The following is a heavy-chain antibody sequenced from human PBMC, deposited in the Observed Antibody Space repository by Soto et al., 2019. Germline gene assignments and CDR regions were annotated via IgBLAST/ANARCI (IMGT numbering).Heavy chain of an antibody. D-gene: IGHD2-8*01. J-gene: IGHJ4*02. Sequence: SGTLSLTCTVSGTSISRYYWSWIRQPPGKGLEWIANIHYSGTTNYNPSLASRVTLSVDTSKNQFSLKMTSVTAADRTMYFCARYNSYAIDYWGRGTLVTVS. CDR1: GTSISRYY. V-gene: IGHV4-59*01. CDR2: IHYSGTT. CDR3: ARYNSYAIDY.